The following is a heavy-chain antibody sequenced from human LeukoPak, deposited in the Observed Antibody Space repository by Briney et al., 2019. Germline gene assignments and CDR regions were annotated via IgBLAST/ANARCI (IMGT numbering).Heavy chain of an antibody. CDR2: IGIDSGNT. CDR3: ARDYKYAFDN. V-gene: IGHV3-48*01. CDR1: GFTFSDC. D-gene: IGHD5-24*01. Sequence: GGSLRLSCAASGFTFSDCMNWVRQAPGKGLEWISYIGIDSGNTNYADSVKGRFTISGDKAKNSLYLQMNSLRVGDTAVYYCARDYKYAFDNWGQGTLVTVSS. J-gene: IGHJ4*02.